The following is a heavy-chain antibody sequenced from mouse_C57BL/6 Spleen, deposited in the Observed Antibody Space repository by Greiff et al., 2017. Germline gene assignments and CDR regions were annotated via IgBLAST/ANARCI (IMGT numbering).Heavy chain of an antibody. CDR3: AREEDYYGSSAWFAY. D-gene: IGHD1-1*01. CDR1: GFTFSDYG. Sequence: DVKLVESGGGLVKPGGSLKLSCAASGFTFSDYGMHWVRQAPEEGLEWVAYISSGSSTIYYADTVKGRFTISRDNAKTTLFLQMTSLRSEDTAMYYCAREEDYYGSSAWFAYWGQGTLVTVSA. J-gene: IGHJ3*01. CDR2: ISSGSSTI. V-gene: IGHV5-17*01.